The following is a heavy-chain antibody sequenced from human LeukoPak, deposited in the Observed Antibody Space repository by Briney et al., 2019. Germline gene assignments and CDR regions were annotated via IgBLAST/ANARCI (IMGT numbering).Heavy chain of an antibody. Sequence: SGGSLRLPCASSGFTSAGCAMSWVRQAPGKGLEWVSTFGRSGAGTFYADSVKGRFTISRDNSKNTLYLQMNSLRAEETAVYYCAKRDSSGANYFASWGQGALVTVSS. V-gene: IGHV3-23*01. CDR2: FGRSGAGT. J-gene: IGHJ4*02. D-gene: IGHD6-19*01. CDR3: AKRDSSGANYFAS. CDR1: GFTSAGCA.